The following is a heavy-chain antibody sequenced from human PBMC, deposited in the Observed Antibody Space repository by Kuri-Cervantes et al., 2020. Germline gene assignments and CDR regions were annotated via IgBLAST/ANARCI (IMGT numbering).Heavy chain of an antibody. J-gene: IGHJ6*03. Sequence: SGPTLVKPTETLTLTCTVSGFSLSNARMGVSWIRQPPGKALEWLAHIFSNDEKSYSTSLKGRLTISKDTSKNQVVLTMTNMDPVDTATYYCARIRGYYYYMDVWGKGTTVTVSS. CDR3: ARIRGYYYYMDV. V-gene: IGHV2-26*02. CDR2: IFSNDEK. CDR1: GFSLSNARMG.